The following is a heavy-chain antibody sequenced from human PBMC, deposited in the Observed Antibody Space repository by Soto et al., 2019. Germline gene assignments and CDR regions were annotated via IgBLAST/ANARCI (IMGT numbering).Heavy chain of an antibody. CDR3: GRGRWLGVAY. D-gene: IGHD6-19*01. J-gene: IGHJ4*02. V-gene: IGHV1-3*05. Sequence: QVQLVQSGAEEKKPGASAKVSCKASGYTFTKYAMHWVRQAPGQSLEWMGWINAGNGNTKYSQKFQGRVTITRDTPASTANMGRSSLRSEDTAVYYCGRGRWLGVAYWGQGTLVTVSS. CDR1: GYTFTKYA. CDR2: INAGNGNT.